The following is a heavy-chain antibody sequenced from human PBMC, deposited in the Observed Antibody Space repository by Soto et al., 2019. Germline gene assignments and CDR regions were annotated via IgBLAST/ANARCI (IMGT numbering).Heavy chain of an antibody. J-gene: IGHJ5*02. Sequence: QVQLEQSGPELKKPGSSVKVSCKPSGVTFDSFTFSWVRQAPGQGLEWMGGFVPMFCSASVAQRFQGRVRITADASTGTGYMELSDLRSDDSAIYYCAREDDTTGHYSWFDPWGPGTLVTVSS. CDR3: AREDDTTGHYSWFDP. D-gene: IGHD3-9*01. CDR1: GVTFDSFT. CDR2: FVPMFCSA. V-gene: IGHV1-69*01.